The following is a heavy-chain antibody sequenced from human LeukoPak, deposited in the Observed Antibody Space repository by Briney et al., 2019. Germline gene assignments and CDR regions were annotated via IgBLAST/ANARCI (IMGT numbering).Heavy chain of an antibody. J-gene: IGHJ4*02. CDR3: ARTFLVAAAGTYYFDY. Sequence: GRSLRLSCAAPGFTFSSYGMHWVRQAPGKGLEWVAVIWYDGSNKYYADSVKGRFTISRDNSKNTLYLQMNSLRAEDTAVYYCARTFLVAAAGTYYFDYWGQGTLVTVSS. CDR2: IWYDGSNK. V-gene: IGHV3-33*01. D-gene: IGHD6-13*01. CDR1: GFTFSSYG.